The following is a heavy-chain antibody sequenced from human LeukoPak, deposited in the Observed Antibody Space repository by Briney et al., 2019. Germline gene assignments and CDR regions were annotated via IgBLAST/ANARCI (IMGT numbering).Heavy chain of an antibody. Sequence: SETLSLTCTVSGGSISSSSYYWGWIRQPPGKGLEWIGSIYYSGSTYYNPSLKSRVTISVDTSKNQFSLKLSSVTAADTAVYYCAREGIAAAGTQNADYWGQGTLVTVSS. CDR3: AREGIAAAGTQNADY. J-gene: IGHJ4*02. CDR2: IYYSGST. V-gene: IGHV4-39*07. D-gene: IGHD6-13*01. CDR1: GGSISSSSYY.